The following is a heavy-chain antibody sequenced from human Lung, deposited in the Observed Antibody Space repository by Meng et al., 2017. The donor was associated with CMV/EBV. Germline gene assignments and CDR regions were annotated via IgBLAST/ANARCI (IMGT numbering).Heavy chain of an antibody. CDR2: ISGNSGFI. V-gene: IGHV3-9*01. J-gene: IGHJ6*02. Sequence: SCAASGFTFDDFAMHWVRQSPGEGLEWVSGISGNSGFIGYADSVKGRFTISRDNARKSLSLEINTLRVEDTALYYCVKGGGEKVTFDAMDVWGQRTTVTV. CDR1: GFTFDDFA. D-gene: IGHD2-21*02. CDR3: VKGGGEKVTFDAMDV.